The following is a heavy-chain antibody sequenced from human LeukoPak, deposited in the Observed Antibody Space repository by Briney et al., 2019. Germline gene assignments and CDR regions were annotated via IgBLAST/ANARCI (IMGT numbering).Heavy chain of an antibody. D-gene: IGHD3-10*01. V-gene: IGHV4-39*01. CDR3: ARLGDSGEFRW. Sequence: SETLSLTCSVSGGSISSSSYYWGWIRQPPGKGLEWIGSIYYLGSTYYNPSLKSRVTISADTSKNQFSLKLNFVTAADTAVYYCARLGDSGEFRWWGQGTLVTVSS. CDR1: GGSISSSSYY. CDR2: IYYLGST. J-gene: IGHJ4*02.